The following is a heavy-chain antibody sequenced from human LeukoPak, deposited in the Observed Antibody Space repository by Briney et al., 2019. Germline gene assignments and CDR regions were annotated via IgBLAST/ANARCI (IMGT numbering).Heavy chain of an antibody. V-gene: IGHV2-5*02. CDR1: GFSLTTTEVG. CDR3: AHTRPYTVWAY. Sequence: SGPTLVKPTQTLTLTCTFSGFSLTTTEVGVGWIRQPPGKALEWLALIYWDDDKRYSPSLKSRLNITKDTSKNQVVLTMTNMDPVDTATYYCAHTRPYTVWAYWGQGTLVTVSS. CDR2: IYWDDDK. J-gene: IGHJ4*02. D-gene: IGHD4-17*01.